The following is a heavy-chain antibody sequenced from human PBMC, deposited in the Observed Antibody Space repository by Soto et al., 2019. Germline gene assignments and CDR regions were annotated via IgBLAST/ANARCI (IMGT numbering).Heavy chain of an antibody. CDR3: ATVSGGITIFGVVIRGVGNWFDP. D-gene: IGHD3-3*01. CDR2: FDPEDGET. V-gene: IGHV1-24*01. J-gene: IGHJ5*02. CDR1: GYTLTELS. Sequence: ASVKVSCKVSGYTLTELSMHWVRQAPGKGLEWMGGFDPEDGETIYAQKFQGRVTMTEDTSTDTAYMELSSLRSEDTAVYYCATVSGGITIFGVVIRGVGNWFDPWGQGTLVTVSS.